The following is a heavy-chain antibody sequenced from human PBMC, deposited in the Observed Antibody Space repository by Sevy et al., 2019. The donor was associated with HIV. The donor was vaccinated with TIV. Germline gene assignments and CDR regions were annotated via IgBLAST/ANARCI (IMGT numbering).Heavy chain of an antibody. J-gene: IGHJ3*02. CDR2: IYYSGST. CDR3: ARLIAVAGTDAFDI. D-gene: IGHD6-19*01. Sequence: SETLSLTCTVSGGSISSSSYYWGWIRQPPGKGLEWIGSIYYSGSTYYNPSLKSRVTISVDTSKNQFSLKLGSVTAADTAVYYCARLIAVAGTDAFDIWGQGTMVTVSS. CDR1: GGSISSSSYY. V-gene: IGHV4-39*01.